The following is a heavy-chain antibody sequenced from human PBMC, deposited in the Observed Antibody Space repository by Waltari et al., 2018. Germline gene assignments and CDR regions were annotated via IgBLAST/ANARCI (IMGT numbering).Heavy chain of an antibody. CDR3: ATRHCSSTSCYGRQLYAFDI. J-gene: IGHJ3*02. V-gene: IGHV1-24*01. D-gene: IGHD2-2*01. Sequence: QVQLVQSGAEVKKPGASVKVSCKVSGYTLTELSMHWVRQAPGKGLEWMGGVDPEDGETIYAQKFQGRVTMTEDTSTDTAYMELSSLRSEDTAVYYCATRHCSSTSCYGRQLYAFDIWGQGTMVTVSS. CDR2: VDPEDGET. CDR1: GYTLTELS.